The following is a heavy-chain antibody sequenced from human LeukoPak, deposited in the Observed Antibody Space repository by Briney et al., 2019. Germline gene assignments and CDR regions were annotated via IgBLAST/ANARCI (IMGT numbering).Heavy chain of an antibody. J-gene: IGHJ4*02. CDR3: ARGGTTYYYESSDYWGFDY. D-gene: IGHD3-22*01. Sequence: SETLSLTCTVSGGSISSYYWSWIRQPPGKGLEWIGYIYYTGSTNYNPSLKSRVTISVDTSKNQFSLKLSSVTAADTAMYYCARGGTTYYYESSDYWGFDYWGQGTLVTVSS. V-gene: IGHV4-59*01. CDR1: GGSISSYY. CDR2: IYYTGST.